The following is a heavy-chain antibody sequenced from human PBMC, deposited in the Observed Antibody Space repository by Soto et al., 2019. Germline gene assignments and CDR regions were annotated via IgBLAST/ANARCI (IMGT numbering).Heavy chain of an antibody. CDR1: GFSFGGYG. D-gene: IGHD1-26*01. J-gene: IGHJ4*02. CDR3: ARDGVGATTYFGYFDY. V-gene: IGHV3-33*01. CDR2: IRYDGSNE. Sequence: PGGSLRLSCAESGFSFGGYGMLWVRQAPGKGLEWVAVIRYDGSNEYYADSAKGRFTISRDNSKNTLYLQMNSLRAEDTAVYYCARDGVGATTYFGYFDYWGQGTLVTVSS.